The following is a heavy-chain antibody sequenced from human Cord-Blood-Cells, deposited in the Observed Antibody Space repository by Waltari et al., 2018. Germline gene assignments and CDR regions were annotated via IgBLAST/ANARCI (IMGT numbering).Heavy chain of an antibody. CDR1: GGSFRGYY. J-gene: IGHJ3*02. D-gene: IGHD3-22*01. V-gene: IGHV4-34*01. CDR3: ARPYGSSGYYYTPYAFDI. Sequence: QVQLQQWGAGLLKPSETLSLTCAVYGGSFRGYYWSWIRPPPGQGLEWIGEINHSGSTNYNPSLKSRVTISVDTSKNQFSLKLSSVTAADTAVYYCARPYGSSGYYYTPYAFDIWGQGTMVTVSS. CDR2: INHSGST.